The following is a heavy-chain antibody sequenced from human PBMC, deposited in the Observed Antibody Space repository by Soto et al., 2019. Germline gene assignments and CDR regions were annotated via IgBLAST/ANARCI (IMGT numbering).Heavy chain of an antibody. D-gene: IGHD3-10*01. Sequence: QVQLVQSGAEVKKPGASVKVSCKASGYTFTSYGISWVRQAPGQGLEWMGWISAYNGNTNYAQKLQGRVTMTTDTXTXXAYMELRSLRADDTAVYYCARPVYGSGSYHAPPDYWGQGTLVTVSS. V-gene: IGHV1-18*01. CDR1: GYTFTSYG. CDR2: ISAYNGNT. CDR3: ARPVYGSGSYHAPPDY. J-gene: IGHJ4*02.